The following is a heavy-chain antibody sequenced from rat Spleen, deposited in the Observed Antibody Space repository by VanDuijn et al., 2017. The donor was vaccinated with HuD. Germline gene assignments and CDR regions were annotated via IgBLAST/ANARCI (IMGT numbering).Heavy chain of an antibody. J-gene: IGHJ3*01. CDR2: MRYDGDT. CDR3: ARDENGYLYLWFAY. Sequence: QVQLKESGPGLVQPSQTLSLTCTVSGFSLTGNNVHWVRQPPGKGLEWMGRMRYDGDTYYNSALKSRLSISSDTSKNQVFLKMNSLQTDETAIYYCARDENGYLYLWFAYWGQGTLVTVSS. D-gene: IGHD1-4*01. CDR1: GFSLTGNN. V-gene: IGHV2S30*01.